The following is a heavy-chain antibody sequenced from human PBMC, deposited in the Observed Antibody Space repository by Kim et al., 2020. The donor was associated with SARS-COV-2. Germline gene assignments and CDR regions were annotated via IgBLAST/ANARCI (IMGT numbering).Heavy chain of an antibody. J-gene: IGHJ6*02. CDR3: ARQPVRIQLPWRYYYGMDV. D-gene: IGHD5-18*01. Sequence: SRVTISVDTSKIQFSLKLSSVTAADTAVYYCARQPVRIQLPWRYYYGMDVWGQGTTVTVSS. V-gene: IGHV4-59*08.